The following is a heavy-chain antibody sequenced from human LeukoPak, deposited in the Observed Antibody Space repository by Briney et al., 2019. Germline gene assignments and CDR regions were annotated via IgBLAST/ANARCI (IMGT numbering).Heavy chain of an antibody. J-gene: IGHJ6*04. CDR2: IKSKTDGGTT. Sequence: PGRSLRLSCAASGFTFSNAWMSWVRQAPGKGLEWVGRIKSKTDGGTTDYAAPVKGRFTISRDDSKNTLYLQMNSLKTEDTAVYYCATDAHIVVVPAALYYYYGMDVWGKGTTVTVSS. V-gene: IGHV3-15*01. D-gene: IGHD2-2*01. CDR1: GFTFSNAW. CDR3: ATDAHIVVVPAALYYYYGMDV.